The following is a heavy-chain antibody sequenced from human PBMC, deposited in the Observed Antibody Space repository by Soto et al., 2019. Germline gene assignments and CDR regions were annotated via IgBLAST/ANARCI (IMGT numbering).Heavy chain of an antibody. CDR3: ARVVPGAEAWFGP. CDR2: ISLYSDGT. Sequence: QVQLVQSGGEGKRPGASVKFSCKTSGYTFSNYGITWVRQAPGQPLEWLGWISLYSDGTSYAQKFRGRVSMTKDTSTTTAYMELRSLRSDDTAVYYCARVVPGAEAWFGPWGQGTLVTVSS. CDR1: GYTFSNYG. J-gene: IGHJ5*02. V-gene: IGHV1-18*01.